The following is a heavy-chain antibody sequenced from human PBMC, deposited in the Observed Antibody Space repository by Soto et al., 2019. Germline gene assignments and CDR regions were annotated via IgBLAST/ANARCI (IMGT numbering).Heavy chain of an antibody. V-gene: IGHV3-23*01. D-gene: IGHD6-19*01. CDR1: GFTFSSYA. J-gene: IGHJ4*02. CDR2: ISGSGGST. Sequence: EVQLLESGGGLVQPGGSLRLSCAASGFTFSSYAMSWVRQAPGKGLEWVSAISGSGGSTYYADSVKGRFTIARDNSKKTLYQQMNSMRAEDTAVYYCAKDLLWRLVLDYWGQGTLVTVSS. CDR3: AKDLLWRLVLDY.